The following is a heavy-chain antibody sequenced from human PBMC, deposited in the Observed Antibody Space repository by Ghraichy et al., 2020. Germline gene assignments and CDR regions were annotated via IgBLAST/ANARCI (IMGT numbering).Heavy chain of an antibody. D-gene: IGHD1-7*01. Sequence: ETLSLTCSVSGGSIRNRNYYWGWIRQPPGKTLEWLGSIYYAGSTYYNPSLKSRLTVDVDTSNNQFSLDLRSVTAADTAVYFCVRSIWNYQFGPTWSDSWGQGTLVTVSS. CDR1: GGSIRNRNYY. CDR3: VRSIWNYQFGPTWSDS. V-gene: IGHV4-39*01. CDR2: IYYAGST. J-gene: IGHJ5*01.